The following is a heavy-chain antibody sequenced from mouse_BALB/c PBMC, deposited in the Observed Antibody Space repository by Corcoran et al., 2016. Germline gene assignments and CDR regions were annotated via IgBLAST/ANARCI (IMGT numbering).Heavy chain of an antibody. Sequence: EVQLQQSGPELVKPGASVKMSCKASGYTFTSYVMHWVKQKPGQGLEWIGYINPYNDGTKYNEKFKGKATLTSDKSSSTAYMELSSLTSEDSAVYYCARGGGMITTRYFDVWGAGTTVTVSS. CDR1: GYTFTSYV. CDR3: ARGGGMITTRYFDV. J-gene: IGHJ1*01. CDR2: INPYNDGT. V-gene: IGHV1S136*01. D-gene: IGHD2-4*01.